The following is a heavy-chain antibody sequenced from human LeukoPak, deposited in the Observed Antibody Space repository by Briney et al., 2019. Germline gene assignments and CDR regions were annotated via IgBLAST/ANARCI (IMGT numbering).Heavy chain of an antibody. J-gene: IGHJ5*02. D-gene: IGHD4-17*01. V-gene: IGHV1-46*01. CDR3: ARTDYGDYRGNWFDP. Sequence: ASVKVSSKASGYTFTSYYMHWVPQTPGQGLEWMGIINPSGGSTSYSQKFQGRVTMTRDTSTSTVYMELSSLRSEDTAVYYCARTDYGDYRGNWFDPWGQGTLVTVSS. CDR1: GYTFTSYY. CDR2: INPSGGST.